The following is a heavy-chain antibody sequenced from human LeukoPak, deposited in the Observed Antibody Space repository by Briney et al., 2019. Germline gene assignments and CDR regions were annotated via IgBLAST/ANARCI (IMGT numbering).Heavy chain of an antibody. CDR1: GYTFTGHY. CDR3: GRQCSSTSCYSGQNDY. V-gene: IGHV1-2*02. J-gene: IGHJ4*02. CDR2: INPNSGGT. D-gene: IGHD2-2*02. Sequence: GASVKVSCKASGYTFTGHYMHWVRQAPGQGLEWMGWINPNSGGTNYAQKFQGRVTMTRDTSISTAYMELSRLRSDDTAVYYCGRQCSSTSCYSGQNDYWGQGTLVTVSS.